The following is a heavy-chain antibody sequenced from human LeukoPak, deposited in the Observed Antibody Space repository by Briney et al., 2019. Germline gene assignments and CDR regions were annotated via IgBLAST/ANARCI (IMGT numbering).Heavy chain of an antibody. Sequence: SETLSLTCTVSGGSISSYYWSWIRQPAGKGLECIGRIYTSGSTGHNPSLKSRVTMSVDTSKNQFSLKLSSVTAADTAVYYCARVDLRAAYFDYWGQGTLVTVSS. CDR3: ARVDLRAAYFDY. D-gene: IGHD2-15*01. V-gene: IGHV4-4*07. J-gene: IGHJ4*02. CDR1: GGSISSYY. CDR2: IYTSGST.